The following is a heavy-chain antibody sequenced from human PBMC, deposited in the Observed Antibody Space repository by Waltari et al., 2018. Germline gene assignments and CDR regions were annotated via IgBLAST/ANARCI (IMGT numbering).Heavy chain of an antibody. V-gene: IGHV3-74*01. Sequence: EVQLVESGGGLVHPGGSLRVSCAASGFPFSGYWMHWVRQASGKGLVWVSPFNRAGTTTTYAASVKVRFTISRYNAKNKLYLQMNSLRAEDTTGYYCARESSSTFDSWGQGTLVTVSS. CDR2: FNRAGTTT. D-gene: IGHD6-6*01. CDR3: ARESSSTFDS. J-gene: IGHJ4*02. CDR1: GFPFSGYW.